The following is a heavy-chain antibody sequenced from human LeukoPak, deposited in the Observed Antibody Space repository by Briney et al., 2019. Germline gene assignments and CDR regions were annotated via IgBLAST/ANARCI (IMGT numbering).Heavy chain of an antibody. CDR3: ARGTLRGVIMFPFDY. J-gene: IGHJ4*02. V-gene: IGHV4-34*01. D-gene: IGHD3-10*01. CDR2: INHSGST. CDR1: GGSFSGYY. Sequence: PSETLSLTCAVYGGSFSGYYWSWIRQPPGKGLEWIGEINHSGSTNYNPSLKSRVTISVDTSKNQFSLKLSSVTAAGTAVYYCARGTLRGVIMFPFDYWGQGTLVTVSS.